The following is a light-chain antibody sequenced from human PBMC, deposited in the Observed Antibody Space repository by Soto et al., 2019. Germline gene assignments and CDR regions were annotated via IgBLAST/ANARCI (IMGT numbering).Light chain of an antibody. CDR1: NIGSKS. J-gene: IGLJ3*02. V-gene: IGLV3-9*01. CDR3: QVWDSSTWV. CDR2: RDI. Sequence: SYELTQPLSVSVALGQTARITCGGYNIGSKSVYWYQQKPGQAPVLVIYRDINRPSGIPERFSGSNSGNTATLTISRAQAGDEADYYCQVWDSSTWVFGGGTKLTVL.